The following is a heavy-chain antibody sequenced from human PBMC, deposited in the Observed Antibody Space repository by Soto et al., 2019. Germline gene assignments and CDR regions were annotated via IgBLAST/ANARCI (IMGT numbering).Heavy chain of an antibody. CDR2: INPSGGST. D-gene: IGHD5-12*01. CDR3: ARDGYNFVSSYYYYGMDV. Sequence: ASVKVSCKASGYTFTSYYMHWVRQAPGQGLEWMGIINPSGGSTSYAQKFQGRVTMTRDTSTSTVYMELSSLRSEDTAVYCCARDGYNFVSSYYYYGMDVWGQGTTVTVSS. J-gene: IGHJ6*02. CDR1: GYTFTSYY. V-gene: IGHV1-46*01.